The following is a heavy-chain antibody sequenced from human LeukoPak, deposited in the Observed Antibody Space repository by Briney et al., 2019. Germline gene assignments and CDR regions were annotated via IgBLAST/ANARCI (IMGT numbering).Heavy chain of an antibody. CDR1: GLIFISYA. CDR2: FGLYGGTT. J-gene: IGHJ3*01. CDR3: VNDSSTPSWYFAFDV. Sequence: GGSLRRSCAASGLIFISYAMTWVRQAPGKGLEWVSSFGLYGGTTHYADSVKGRFTISRDNSKNTLYLQMTSLRADDTAVYYCVNDSSTPSWYFAFDVWGQGTMVAVSS. V-gene: IGHV3-23*01. D-gene: IGHD6-13*01.